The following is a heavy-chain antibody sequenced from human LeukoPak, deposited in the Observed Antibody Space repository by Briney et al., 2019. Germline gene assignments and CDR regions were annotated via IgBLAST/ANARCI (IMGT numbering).Heavy chain of an antibody. CDR2: INWNGGST. Sequence: GGSLRLSCAASGFTFDDYGMSWVRQAPGKGREWVSGINWNGGSTGYADSVKGRFTISRDNAKNSLYLQMNSLRAEDTALYHCASSCSSTSCYGRDVWGKGTTVTVSS. CDR1: GFTFDDYG. D-gene: IGHD2-2*01. J-gene: IGHJ6*04. V-gene: IGHV3-20*01. CDR3: ASSCSSTSCYGRDV.